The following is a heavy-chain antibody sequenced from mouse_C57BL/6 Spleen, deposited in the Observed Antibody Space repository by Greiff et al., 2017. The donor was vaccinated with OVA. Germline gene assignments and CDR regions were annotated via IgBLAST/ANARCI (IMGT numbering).Heavy chain of an antibody. Sequence: QVQLQQPGAELVMPGASVKLSCKASGYTFTSYWMHWVKQRPGQGLEWIGEIDPSDSYTNYNQKFKGKSTLTVDKSSSTAYMQLSSLTSEDSAVYDCARFGYPHYAMDYWGQGTSVTVSS. CDR2: IDPSDSYT. CDR3: ARFGYPHYAMDY. D-gene: IGHD2-2*01. CDR1: GYTFTSYW. J-gene: IGHJ4*01. V-gene: IGHV1-69*01.